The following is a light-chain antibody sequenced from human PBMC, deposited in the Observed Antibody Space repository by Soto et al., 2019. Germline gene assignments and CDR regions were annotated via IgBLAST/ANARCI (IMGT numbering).Light chain of an antibody. V-gene: IGLV2-8*01. CDR2: EVN. CDR1: SSDVGGHDY. CDR3: SSYVTGNSLI. Sequence: QLVLTQPPSASGSPGQSVTISCTGTSSDVGGHDYVSWYQQHPGKVPKLMIYEVNKRPSGVPDRFSGSKSGNTASLTVSGLQAEDEADYYCSSYVTGNSLIFGGGTKLTVL. J-gene: IGLJ2*01.